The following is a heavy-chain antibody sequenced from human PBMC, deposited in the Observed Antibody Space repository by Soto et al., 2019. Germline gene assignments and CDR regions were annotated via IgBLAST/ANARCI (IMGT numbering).Heavy chain of an antibody. D-gene: IGHD1-26*01. J-gene: IGHJ6*02. CDR3: ARDGYGGYYYYYGMDV. CDR2: INAGNGNT. V-gene: IGHV1-3*01. Sequence: ASVKVSCKASGYTFTSYAMHWVRQAPGQRLEWMGWINAGNGNTKYSQKFQGRVTMTTDTSTSTAYMELRSLRSDDTAVYYCARDGYGGYYYYYGMDVWGQGTTVTVSS. CDR1: GYTFTSYA.